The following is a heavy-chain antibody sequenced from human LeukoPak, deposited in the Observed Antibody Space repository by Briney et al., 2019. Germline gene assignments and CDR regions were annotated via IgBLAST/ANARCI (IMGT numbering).Heavy chain of an antibody. CDR3: ASGRFLEWLLLDY. V-gene: IGHV3-30-3*01. J-gene: IGHJ4*02. Sequence: PGRSLRLSCAASGFTFSSYAMHWVRQAPGKGLEWVAVISYDGSNKYYADSVKGRFTISRDNSKNTLYLQMNSLRAEDTAVYYCASGRFLEWLLLDYWGQGTLVTVSS. D-gene: IGHD3-3*01. CDR1: GFTFSSYA. CDR2: ISYDGSNK.